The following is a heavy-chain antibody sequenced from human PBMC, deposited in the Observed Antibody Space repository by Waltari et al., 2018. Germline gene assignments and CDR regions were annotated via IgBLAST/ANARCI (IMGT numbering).Heavy chain of an antibody. Sequence: QLPLQESGPGLVEPSETLSLTCFVSGGSVSSSSYHWGWIREPPGKGLGWIGSISYRGGTYDNPSRKMRVAISVDTPKNEFALKLSSVTAADTDVYYCARGVWRGYYYDSSGYPDYWGQGTLVTVSS. CDR2: ISYRGGT. D-gene: IGHD3-22*01. V-gene: IGHV4-39*01. CDR1: GGSVSSSSYH. J-gene: IGHJ4*02. CDR3: ARGVWRGYYYDSSGYPDY.